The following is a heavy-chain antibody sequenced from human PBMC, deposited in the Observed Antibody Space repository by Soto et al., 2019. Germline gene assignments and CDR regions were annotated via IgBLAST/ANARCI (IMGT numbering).Heavy chain of an antibody. CDR2: IYYSGST. J-gene: IGHJ6*02. CDR3: AGIYGDYVGYYYGMDV. CDR1: GGSISSGGYY. Sequence: QVQLQESGPGLVKPSQTLSLTCTVSGGSISSGGYYWSWIRQHPGKGLEWIGYIYYSGSTYYNPSLESRVTISVDTSKTLFSLKLSSVTAADTAVYYCAGIYGDYVGYYYGMDVWGRGTTVTVSS. V-gene: IGHV4-31*03. D-gene: IGHD4-17*01.